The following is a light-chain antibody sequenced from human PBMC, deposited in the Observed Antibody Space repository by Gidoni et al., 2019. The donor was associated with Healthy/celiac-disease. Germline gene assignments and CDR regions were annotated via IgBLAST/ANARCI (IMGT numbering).Light chain of an antibody. V-gene: IGKV3-20*01. Sequence: EIVLTQSPGTLSLSPGERATLSCRASQSVSSSYLAWYQQKPGQAPRLLIYGASSRATGIPDRFSGSGSGTDFTLTISRLEPEDCAVYYCQQYGSSPQCSFGQGTKLEIK. CDR2: GAS. J-gene: IGKJ2*04. CDR1: QSVSSSY. CDR3: QQYGSSPQCS.